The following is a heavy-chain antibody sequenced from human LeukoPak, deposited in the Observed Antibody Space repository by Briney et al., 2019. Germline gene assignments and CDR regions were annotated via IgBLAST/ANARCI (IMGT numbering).Heavy chain of an antibody. CDR3: VRQRERGSSYLEY. CDR1: VYSFTSYW. Sequence: GESLKISCKGSVYSFTSYWIGWVRQMPGKGLEWMGIIYPGDSDTRYSPSFQGQVTISADKSISTAYLQWSSLKASDTAMYYCVRQRERGSSYLEYWVQGTLVTVSS. D-gene: IGHD5-18*01. CDR2: IYPGDSDT. J-gene: IGHJ4*02. V-gene: IGHV5-51*01.